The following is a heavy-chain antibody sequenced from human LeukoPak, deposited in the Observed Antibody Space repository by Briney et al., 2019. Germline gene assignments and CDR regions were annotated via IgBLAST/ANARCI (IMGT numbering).Heavy chain of an antibody. J-gene: IGHJ3*02. Sequence: GGSLRLSCAASGFTFSSYAMSWVRQAPGKGLEWVSAISGGGGSTYYADSVKGRFTISRDNSKNTLYLQMNSLRAEDTAVYYCAKDPENFWSGYYYAFDIWGQGTMVTVSS. V-gene: IGHV3-23*01. D-gene: IGHD3-3*01. CDR3: AKDPENFWSGYYYAFDI. CDR2: ISGGGGST. CDR1: GFTFSSYA.